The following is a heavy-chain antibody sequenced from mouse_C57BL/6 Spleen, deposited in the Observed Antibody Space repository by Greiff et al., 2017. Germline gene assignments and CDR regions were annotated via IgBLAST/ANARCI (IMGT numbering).Heavy chain of an antibody. D-gene: IGHD4-1*01. CDR1: GFTFSSYA. J-gene: IGHJ2*01. V-gene: IGHV5-9-1*02. CDR3: TRDLPTGTFDY. Sequence: EVKLMESGEGLVKPGGSLKLSCAASGFTFSSYAMSWVRQTPEKRLEWVAYISSGGDYIYYADTVKGRFTISRDNARNTLYLQMSSLKSEDTAMYYCTRDLPTGTFDYWGQGTTLTVSA. CDR2: ISSGGDYI.